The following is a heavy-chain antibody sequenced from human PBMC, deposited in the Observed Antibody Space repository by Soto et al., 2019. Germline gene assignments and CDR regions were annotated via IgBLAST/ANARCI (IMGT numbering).Heavy chain of an antibody. D-gene: IGHD5-18*01. CDR2: IYYSGST. CDR3: ARRYRYGNIIDY. V-gene: IGHV4-61*01. CDR1: GGSVSSGSYY. J-gene: IGHJ4*02. Sequence: PSETLSLTCTVSGGSVSSGSYYWSWIRQPPGKGLEWIGYIYYSGSTNYNPSLKSRVTISVDTSKNQFSLKLSSVTAADTAVYFCARRYRYGNIIDYSGQGTPLIGSS.